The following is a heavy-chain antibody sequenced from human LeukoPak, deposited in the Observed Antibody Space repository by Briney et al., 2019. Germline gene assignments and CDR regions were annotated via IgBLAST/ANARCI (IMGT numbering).Heavy chain of an antibody. J-gene: IGHJ4*02. D-gene: IGHD3-22*01. Sequence: PGGSLRLSCAASGFTFSSYGMHWVRQAPGKGLEWVAVIWYDGSNKYYADSVKGRFTISRDNSKNTLYLQMNSLRAEDTALYYCAKDLPRTYYDSSGYSFDHWGQGTLVTVSS. V-gene: IGHV3-33*06. CDR2: IWYDGSNK. CDR3: AKDLPRTYYDSSGYSFDH. CDR1: GFTFSSYG.